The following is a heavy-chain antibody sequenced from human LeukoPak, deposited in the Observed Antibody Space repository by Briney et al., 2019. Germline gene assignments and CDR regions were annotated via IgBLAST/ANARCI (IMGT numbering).Heavy chain of an antibody. D-gene: IGHD1-26*01. CDR2: IYSGGST. Sequence: GGSLRLSCVASGFTVSSNYMSWVRQAPGKGLEWVSFIYSGGSTYYADSVKGRFTISRGNSKNTLYLQMNSLRAEDTAVYYCAKDQVGAIDYWGQGTLVTVSS. CDR3: AKDQVGAIDY. V-gene: IGHV3-66*02. J-gene: IGHJ4*02. CDR1: GFTVSSNY.